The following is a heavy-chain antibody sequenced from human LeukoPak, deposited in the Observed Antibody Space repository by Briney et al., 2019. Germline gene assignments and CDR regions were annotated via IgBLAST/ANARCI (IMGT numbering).Heavy chain of an antibody. CDR2: IYASGST. Sequence: SETLSLTCTVSGGSISSYYWSWIRQPAWKGLEWIGRIYASGSTNYNPSLKSRVTISVDTSKNQFSLKLSSVTAADTAVYYCARSGYSNFDYWGQGTLVTVSS. J-gene: IGHJ4*02. CDR3: ARSGYSNFDY. CDR1: GGSISSYY. V-gene: IGHV4-4*07. D-gene: IGHD3-3*01.